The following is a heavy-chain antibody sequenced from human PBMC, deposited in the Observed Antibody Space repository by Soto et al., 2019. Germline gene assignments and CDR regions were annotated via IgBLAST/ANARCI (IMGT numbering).Heavy chain of an antibody. Sequence: QVQLVESGGGVVQPGRSLRLSCAASGFTFSDYAFHWVRQAPGRGLEWVAVISYDGTIKYYADSVKGGFTISRDDFKNTLFLKRNNLGVEDRVIFYWARDWTRWNLFSILSGGQEPLSTSS. J-gene: IGHJ4*02. CDR2: ISYDGTIK. V-gene: IGHV3-30-3*01. D-gene: IGHD1-1*01. CDR1: GFTFSDYA. CDR3: ARDWTRWNLFSILS.